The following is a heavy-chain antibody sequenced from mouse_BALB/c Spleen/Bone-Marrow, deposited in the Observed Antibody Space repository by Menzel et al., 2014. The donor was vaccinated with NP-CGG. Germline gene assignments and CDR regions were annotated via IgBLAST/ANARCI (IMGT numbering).Heavy chain of an antibody. V-gene: IGHV5-17*02. J-gene: IGHJ2*01. D-gene: IGHD2-3*01. CDR2: ISSGSSTI. CDR1: GFTFSSFG. Sequence: EVMLVESGGGLVQPGGSRKLSCAASGFTFSSFGMHWVRQAPEKGLEWVAYISSGSSTIYYADTVKGRFTISRDNPKNTLFPQMTSLRSEDTAMYYCARRDDGYYNFDYWGQGTTLTVSS. CDR3: ARRDDGYYNFDY.